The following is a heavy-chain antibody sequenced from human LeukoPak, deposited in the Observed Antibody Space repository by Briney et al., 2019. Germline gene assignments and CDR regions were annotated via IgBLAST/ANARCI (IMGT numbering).Heavy chain of an antibody. Sequence: GRSLRLSCAASGFTFSSYAMHWVGQAAGKGLEWVGVISYDGSNKYYADSVKVRFTIYRDNSKNKLYLQMHSLRAEDTAVYYCARDRDSSGCFDYWGQGTLVTVSS. CDR3: ARDRDSSGCFDY. CDR2: ISYDGSNK. J-gene: IGHJ4*02. CDR1: GFTFSSYA. D-gene: IGHD3-22*01. V-gene: IGHV3-30*04.